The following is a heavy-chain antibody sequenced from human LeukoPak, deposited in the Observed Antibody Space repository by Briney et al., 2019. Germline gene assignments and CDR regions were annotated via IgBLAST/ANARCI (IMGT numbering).Heavy chain of an antibody. Sequence: GTSLRLSCAASGFTFSSYGMHWVRQAPGKGLEWVAVIWYVGNNEYYADSVKGRFTISRDNSKNTLYLQMNSLRAEDTAVYYCAREGGVGGNYYFDYWGQRTLVTVSS. CDR2: IWYVGNNE. D-gene: IGHD4-23*01. CDR1: GFTFSSYG. V-gene: IGHV3-33*01. CDR3: AREGGVGGNYYFDY. J-gene: IGHJ4*02.